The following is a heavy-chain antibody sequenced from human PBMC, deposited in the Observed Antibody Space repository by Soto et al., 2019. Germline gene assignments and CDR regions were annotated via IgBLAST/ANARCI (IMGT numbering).Heavy chain of an antibody. CDR1: GFSFSSYA. V-gene: IGHV3-23*01. CDR3: AKCAYYSGWYFDL. CDR2: ISGSGGST. D-gene: IGHD2-15*01. J-gene: IGHJ2*01. Sequence: PGGSLRLSCAASGFSFSSYAMSWVRQAPGKGLEWVSAISGSGGSTDYADSVKGRFTISRDNSKNMFYLQMNSLRAEDTALYYCAKCAYYSGWYFDLWGRGTLVTVSS.